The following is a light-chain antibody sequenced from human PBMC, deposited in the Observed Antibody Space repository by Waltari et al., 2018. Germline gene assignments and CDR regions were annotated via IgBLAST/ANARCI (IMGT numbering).Light chain of an antibody. V-gene: IGKV1-5*03. CDR1: QSISNW. CDR2: KAT. CDR3: QQYNSYST. J-gene: IGKJ2*01. Sequence: DILMTQSPSTLSASVGDRVTIICRASQSISNWLAWYQQKPGKAPKLLIHKATTLESVVPSRFSGSGSGTEFTLTISSLQPDDFATYYCQQYNSYSTFGQGTKLEMK.